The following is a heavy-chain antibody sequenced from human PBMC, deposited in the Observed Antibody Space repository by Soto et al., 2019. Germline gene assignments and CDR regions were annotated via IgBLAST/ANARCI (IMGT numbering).Heavy chain of an antibody. Sequence: EVQLVESGGGLVKPGGSLRLSCAASGFTFTRYSMNWVRQAPGKGLEWVSSISSTTNYIYYGDSMKGRFTISRDNAKNSLCAEITTLRADDTAVYCCARESADLTSNFDSWGQGTLVTVSS. V-gene: IGHV3-21*06. CDR3: ARESADLTSNFDS. CDR1: GFTFTRYS. J-gene: IGHJ5*01. CDR2: ISSTTNYI.